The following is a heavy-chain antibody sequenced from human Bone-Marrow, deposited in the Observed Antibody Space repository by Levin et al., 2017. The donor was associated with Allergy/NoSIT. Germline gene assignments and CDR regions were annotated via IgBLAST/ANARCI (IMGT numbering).Heavy chain of an antibody. CDR2: IVPLARVP. D-gene: IGHD3-16*01. J-gene: IGHJ5*02. Sequence: SVKVSCKASGGNFGTFAISWVRQAPGHGLEWMGRIVPLARVPKYAQRFQGRVTISADTSTSTVYMELTSLTSEDTAVYYCAHLPEVVTPHASWGQGTLVTVSS. CDR1: GGNFGTFA. V-gene: IGHV1-69*04. CDR3: AHLPEVVTPHAS.